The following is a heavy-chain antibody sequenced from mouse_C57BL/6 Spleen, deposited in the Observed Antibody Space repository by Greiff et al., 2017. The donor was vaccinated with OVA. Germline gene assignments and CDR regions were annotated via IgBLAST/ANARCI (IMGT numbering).Heavy chain of an antibody. V-gene: IGHV6-3*01. CDR1: GFTFSNYW. Sequence: EVKLMESGGGLVQPGGSMKLSCVASGFTFSNYWMNWVRQSPEKGLEWVAQIRLKSDNYATHYAESVKGRFTISRDDSKSSVYLQMNNLRAEDTGIYYCTPIYYGYDGYFDVWGTGTTVTVSS. J-gene: IGHJ1*03. CDR2: IRLKSDNYAT. D-gene: IGHD2-2*01. CDR3: TPIYYGYDGYFDV.